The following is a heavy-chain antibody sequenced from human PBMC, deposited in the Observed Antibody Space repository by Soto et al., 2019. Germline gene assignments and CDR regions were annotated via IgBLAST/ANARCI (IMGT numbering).Heavy chain of an antibody. CDR1: GYSFAGYW. J-gene: IGHJ4*02. V-gene: IGHV5-10-1*01. CDR2: IDPSDSQT. D-gene: IGHD3-22*01. Sequence: HGESLKISCKGSGYSFAGYWITWVRQKPGKGLEWMGRIDPSDSQTYYSPSFRGHVTISFTKSITTVFLQWSSLRASDTAMYYCARQIYDSDTGPNFQYYFDSWGQGTPVTVSS. CDR3: ARQIYDSDTGPNFQYYFDS.